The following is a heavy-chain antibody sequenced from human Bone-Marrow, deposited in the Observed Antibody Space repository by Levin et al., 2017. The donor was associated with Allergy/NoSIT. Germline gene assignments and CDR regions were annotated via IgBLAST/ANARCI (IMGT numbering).Heavy chain of an antibody. D-gene: IGHD3-10*01. V-gene: IGHV3-33*07. CDR3: ARDQAQLSLWFGDLLTFDY. J-gene: IGHJ4*02. CDR2: IWYDGTNE. Sequence: GESLKISCAASGFTFGSYGMYWVRQAPGKGLEWVAAIWYDGTNEFYADSVKGRFTISRDNSKNTLYLQMNSLRAEDTAIYYCARDQAQLSLWFGDLLTFDYWGQGTLVIVSS. CDR1: GFTFGSYG.